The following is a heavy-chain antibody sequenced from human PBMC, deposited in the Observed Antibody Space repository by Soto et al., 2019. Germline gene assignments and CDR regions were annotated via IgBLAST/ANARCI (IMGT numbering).Heavy chain of an antibody. CDR3: ARGRGYSYGSLSFDY. D-gene: IGHD5-18*01. CDR2: INPNSGGT. V-gene: IGHV1-2*04. Sequence: ASVKVSCKASGYTFTGYYMHWVRQAPGQGLEWMGWINPNSGGTNYAQKFQGWVTMTRDTSISTAYMELSRLRSDDTAVYYCARGRGYSYGSLSFDYWGQGTLVTVSS. CDR1: GYTFTGYY. J-gene: IGHJ4*02.